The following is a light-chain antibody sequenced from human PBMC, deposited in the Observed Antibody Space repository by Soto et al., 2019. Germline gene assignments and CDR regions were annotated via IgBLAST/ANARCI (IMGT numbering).Light chain of an antibody. Sequence: QSVLTERPSAARCHGQSVAISCTGTSSDVGGYNYVSWYQQHPGKAPKLMIYEVNKRPSGVPDRFSRSKSGNTASLTVSGLQAEDEVDYYCSSYAGSSKVFGAGTKV. J-gene: IGLJ1*01. CDR1: SSDVGGYNY. CDR2: EVN. V-gene: IGLV2-8*02. CDR3: SSYAGSSKV.